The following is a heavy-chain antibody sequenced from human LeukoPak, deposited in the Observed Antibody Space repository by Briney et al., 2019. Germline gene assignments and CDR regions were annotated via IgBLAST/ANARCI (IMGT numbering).Heavy chain of an antibody. CDR1: GYTFTGYY. V-gene: IGHV1-2*02. J-gene: IGHJ5*02. CDR2: INPNSGGT. CDR3: ARDVSSSSVTSWFDP. Sequence: ASVKVSCKASGYTFTGYYMHWVRQAPGQGLEWMGWINPNSGGTNYAQKFQGRVTMTRDTSISTAYMELSRLRSDDTAVYYCARDVSSSSVTSWFDPWGQGTLVTVSS. D-gene: IGHD6-6*01.